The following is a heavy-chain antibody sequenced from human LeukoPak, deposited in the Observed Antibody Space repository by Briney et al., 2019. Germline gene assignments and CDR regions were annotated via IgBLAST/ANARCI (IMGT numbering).Heavy chain of an antibody. CDR1: GFTFSSYG. CDR2: ISYDGSNK. J-gene: IGHJ4*02. D-gene: IGHD1-1*01. V-gene: IGHV3-30*18. Sequence: GGFLRLSCAASGFTFSSYGMHWVRQAPGKGLEWVAVISYDGSNKYYADSVKGRFTISRDNSKNTLYLQMNSLRAEDTAVYYCAKDLYNWNDFFDYWGQGTLVTVSS. CDR3: AKDLYNWNDFFDY.